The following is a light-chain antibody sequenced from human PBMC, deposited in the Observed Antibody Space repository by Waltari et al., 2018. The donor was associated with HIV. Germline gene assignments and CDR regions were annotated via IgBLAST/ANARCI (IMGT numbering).Light chain of an antibody. CDR1: QSVGSK. Sequence: EIVMTQSPATLSVSPGERATLSCRASQSVGSKLAWYQQKPGQAPRLLIYGASTRATGIPARFSGSGSGIEFTLTISSLQSEDFAVYYCQQYYSTPPYTFGQGTKLEIK. J-gene: IGKJ2*01. CDR3: QQYYSTPPYT. V-gene: IGKV3-15*01. CDR2: GAS.